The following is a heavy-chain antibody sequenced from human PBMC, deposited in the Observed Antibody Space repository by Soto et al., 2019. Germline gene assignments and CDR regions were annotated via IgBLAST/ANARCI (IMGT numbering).Heavy chain of an antibody. CDR1: GGTFSNYA. V-gene: IGHV1-69*12. CDR2: IIPIFDTS. J-gene: IGHJ3*02. D-gene: IGHD3-22*01. Sequence: QVQLVQSGAEVKKPGSSVKVSCKASGGTFSNYAITWVRQAPGQGLEWMGGIIPIFDTSNYAQKFQGRVTINADESTSTAYMELSSLRYEDTVVYYCGTPYYDAAFDIWGQGTMVTVSS. CDR3: GTPYYDAAFDI.